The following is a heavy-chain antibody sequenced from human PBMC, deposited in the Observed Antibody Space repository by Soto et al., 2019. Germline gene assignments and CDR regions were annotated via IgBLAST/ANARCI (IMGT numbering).Heavy chain of an antibody. CDR2: IFLSGST. CDR3: ARDSFAGFDP. CDR1: GDSFSRSHW. Sequence: SETLSLTCSVSGDSFSRSHWWSWVRQSPGKGLEWIGEIFLSGSTNYNLSLKTRVTISLDTSKNQYSLKLTSVTAADTAVYYCARDSFAGFDPWGQGILVTVSS. V-gene: IGHV4-4*02. J-gene: IGHJ5*02.